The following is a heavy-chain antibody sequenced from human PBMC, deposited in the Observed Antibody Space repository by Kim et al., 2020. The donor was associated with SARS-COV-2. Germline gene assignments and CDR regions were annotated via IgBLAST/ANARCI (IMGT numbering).Heavy chain of an antibody. D-gene: IGHD3-10*01. J-gene: IGHJ3*02. V-gene: IGHV4-61*02. CDR3: ARETGITMVRGVSDAFDI. CDR1: GGSISSGSYY. CDR2: IYTSGST. Sequence: SETLSLTCTVSGGSISSGSYYWSWIRQPAGKGLEWIGRIYTSGSTNYNPSLKSRVTISVDTSKNQFSLKLSSVTAADTAVYYCARETGITMVRGVSDAFDIWGQGTMVTVSS.